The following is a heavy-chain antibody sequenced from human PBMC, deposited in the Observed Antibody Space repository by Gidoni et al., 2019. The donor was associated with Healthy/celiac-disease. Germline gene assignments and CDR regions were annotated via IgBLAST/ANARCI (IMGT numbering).Heavy chain of an antibody. CDR3: ARQGESSGWYPPPYYYYYGMDV. V-gene: IGHV5-51*01. D-gene: IGHD6-19*01. CDR2: IYPGDSDT. J-gene: IGHJ6*02. Sequence: EVQLVQSGAEVKKPGEALKISCKGSGCSFTSYWIGLGRQMAGKGLVWLGIIYPGDSDTSYSPSFQGQVTISADKYISTAYLQWGSLKASDTAMYYCARQGESSGWYPPPYYYYYGMDVWGQGTTVTVSS. CDR1: GCSFTSYW.